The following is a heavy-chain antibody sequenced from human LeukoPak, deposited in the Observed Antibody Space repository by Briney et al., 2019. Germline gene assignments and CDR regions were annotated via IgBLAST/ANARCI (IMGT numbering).Heavy chain of an antibody. CDR3: ARRGYCSGGSCGAFDI. CDR2: IYPGDSDT. J-gene: IGHJ3*02. V-gene: IGHV5-51*01. CDR1: GYSFTSYW. D-gene: IGHD2-15*01. Sequence: GESLKISCKGSGYSFTSYWIGWVRPMPGKGLEWMGIIYPGDSDTRYSPSFQGQVTISADKSISTAYLQWSSLKASDTAMYYCARRGYCSGGSCGAFDIWGQGTMVTVSS.